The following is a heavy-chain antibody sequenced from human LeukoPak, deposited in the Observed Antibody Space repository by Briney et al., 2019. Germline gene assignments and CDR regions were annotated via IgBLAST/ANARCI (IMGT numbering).Heavy chain of an antibody. CDR3: AKGYSGSYLDY. V-gene: IGHV3-23*01. CDR1: GFTFSSCA. D-gene: IGHD1-26*01. J-gene: IGHJ4*02. CDR2: ISGGGGTT. Sequence: TGGSLRLSCAASGFTFSSCAMTWVRQAPGKGLEWVSVISGGGGTTYYADSVKGRFTISRDHSENTLYLQMNSLRAEDTAVYYCAKGYSGSYLDYWGQGTLVTVSS.